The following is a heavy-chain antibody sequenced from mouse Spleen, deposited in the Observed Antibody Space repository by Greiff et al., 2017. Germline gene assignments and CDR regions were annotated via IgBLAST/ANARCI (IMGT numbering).Heavy chain of an antibody. J-gene: IGHJ4*01. V-gene: IGHV5-12-1*01. Sequence: EVKLMESGGGLVKPGGSLKLSCAASGFAFSSYDMSWVRQTPEKRLEWVAYISSGGGSTYYPDTVKGRFTISRDNAKNTLYLQMSSLKSEDTAMYYCARRVDYWGQGTSVTVSS. CDR3: ARRVDY. CDR1: GFAFSSYD. CDR2: ISSGGGST.